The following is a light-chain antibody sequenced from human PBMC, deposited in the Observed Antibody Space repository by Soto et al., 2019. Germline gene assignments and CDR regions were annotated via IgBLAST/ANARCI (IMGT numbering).Light chain of an antibody. CDR3: QQYGSSRT. CDR2: GAS. Sequence: EIVLTQSPGTLSLSPGERATLSCRASQSVSSSYLAWYQHKPGQAPRLLIYGASSRATGIPDRFSGSGSGTDFTLTISRLEPEDFAVYYCQQYGSSRTVGQGTKVDIK. J-gene: IGKJ1*01. V-gene: IGKV3-20*01. CDR1: QSVSSSY.